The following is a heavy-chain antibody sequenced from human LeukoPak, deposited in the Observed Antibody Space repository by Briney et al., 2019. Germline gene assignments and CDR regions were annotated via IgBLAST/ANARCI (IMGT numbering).Heavy chain of an antibody. Sequence: PSETLSLTCAVYGVSFSGYYWSWVRQPPGKGLEWLGEINHSGSNNYNPSLKSRLTISVDTSKNQFSLKLSSVTAADTAVYYCARWFHGSGSRRFDPWGQGTLVTVSS. CDR3: ARWFHGSGSRRFDP. D-gene: IGHD3-10*01. CDR2: INHSGSN. J-gene: IGHJ5*02. V-gene: IGHV4-34*01. CDR1: GVSFSGYY.